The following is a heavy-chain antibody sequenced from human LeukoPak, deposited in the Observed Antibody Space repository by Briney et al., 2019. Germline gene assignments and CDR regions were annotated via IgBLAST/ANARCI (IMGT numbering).Heavy chain of an antibody. D-gene: IGHD3-22*01. V-gene: IGHV3-74*01. CDR2: INSDGSST. CDR1: GFTFSSYW. Sequence: GGSLRLSCAASGFTFSSYWMHWVRQAPGKGLVWVSRINSDGSSTSYADSVKGRFTISRDHSKNTLYLQMNSLRAEDTAVYYCAKDTKSGYYFVDSSGSDYWGQGTLVTVSS. J-gene: IGHJ4*02. CDR3: AKDTKSGYYFVDSSGSDY.